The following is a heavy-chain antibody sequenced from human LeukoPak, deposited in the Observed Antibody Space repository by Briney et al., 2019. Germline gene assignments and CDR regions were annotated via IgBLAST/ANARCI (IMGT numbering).Heavy chain of an antibody. D-gene: IGHD2-8*02. CDR1: GYSFSSYW. CDR2: IDPGDSFT. Sequence: GESLRISCKGSGYSFSSYWISWVRQMPGKGLGWMGRIDPGDSFTKYRPSLEGRVTISADKSLSTVYPQWSSLKASDTAIYYCARDGGGVSSWVSHWGQGTLVTVSS. V-gene: IGHV5-10-1*01. CDR3: ARDGGGVSSWVSH. J-gene: IGHJ4*02.